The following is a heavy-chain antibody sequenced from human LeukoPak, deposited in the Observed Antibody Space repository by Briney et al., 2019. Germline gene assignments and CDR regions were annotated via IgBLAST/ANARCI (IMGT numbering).Heavy chain of an antibody. CDR1: GGSISSCY. J-gene: IGHJ4*02. V-gene: IGHV4-4*07. Sequence: PSETLSLTCTVSGGSISSCYWSWIRQPAGKGLEWIGRMYTSGRTNYNPSLKSRVIMSVDTSKNQFSLKLSSVTAADTAVYYCALQYFYDSRAHYDGAFDYWGQGTLVTVSS. CDR2: MYTSGRT. D-gene: IGHD3-22*01. CDR3: ALQYFYDSRAHYDGAFDY.